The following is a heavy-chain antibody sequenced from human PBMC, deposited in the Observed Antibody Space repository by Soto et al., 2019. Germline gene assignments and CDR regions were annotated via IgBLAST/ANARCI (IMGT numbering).Heavy chain of an antibody. D-gene: IGHD3-3*01. J-gene: IGHJ6*02. CDR2: ISAYNGNT. CDR1: GYTFTSYG. V-gene: IGHV1-18*04. CDR3: AIDGRSGWMHYYYYYGMDV. Sequence: ASVKVSCEASGYTFTSYGISWVRQAPGQGLEWMGWISAYNGNTNYAQKLQGRVTMTTDTSTSTAYMELRSLRSDDTAVYYGAIDGRSGWMHYYYYYGMDVWGQGSTITVSS.